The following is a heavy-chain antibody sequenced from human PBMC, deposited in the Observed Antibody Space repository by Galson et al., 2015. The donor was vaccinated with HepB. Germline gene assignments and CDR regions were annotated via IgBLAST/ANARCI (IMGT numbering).Heavy chain of an antibody. CDR1: GFTVSHNY. CDR2: VYSGGST. Sequence: SLRLSCAASGFTVSHNYMTWVRQAPGKGLEWVPLVYSGGSTYYADSVKGRFTISRHNSKNTLYLQMNSLRAEDTAVYYCARGRSSWYPYFDYWGQGTLVTVSS. CDR3: ARGRSSWYPYFDY. V-gene: IGHV3-53*04. D-gene: IGHD6-13*01. J-gene: IGHJ4*02.